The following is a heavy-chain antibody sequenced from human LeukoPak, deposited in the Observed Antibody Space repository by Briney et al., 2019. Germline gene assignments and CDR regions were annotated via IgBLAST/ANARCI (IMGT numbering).Heavy chain of an antibody. Sequence: SETLSLTCTVSGGSISSYYWSWIRQPPGKGLEWIGYIYYSGSTNYNPSLTSRVTISVDTSKNQFSLKLSSVTAADTAVYYCARAHGGNWFDPWGQGTLVTVSS. J-gene: IGHJ5*02. CDR3: ARAHGGNWFDP. CDR2: IYYSGST. CDR1: GGSISSYY. V-gene: IGHV4-59*01. D-gene: IGHD2-15*01.